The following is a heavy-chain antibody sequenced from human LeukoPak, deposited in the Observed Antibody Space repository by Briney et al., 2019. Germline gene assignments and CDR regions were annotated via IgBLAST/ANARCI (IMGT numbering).Heavy chain of an antibody. D-gene: IGHD5-12*01. Sequence: SETLSLTCTVSGGSISTYYWSWIRQPPGKGLEWIGYIYYSGSTNYNPSLKSRVTISVDTSKNQFSLKLSSVTAADTAVYYCARHKEDGYNSYGMDVWGQGTTVTVSS. V-gene: IGHV4-59*08. CDR1: GGSISTYY. J-gene: IGHJ6*02. CDR2: IYYSGST. CDR3: ARHKEDGYNSYGMDV.